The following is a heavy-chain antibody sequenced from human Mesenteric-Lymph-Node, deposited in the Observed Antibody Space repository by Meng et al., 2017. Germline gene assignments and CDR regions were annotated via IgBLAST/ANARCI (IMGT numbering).Heavy chain of an antibody. CDR1: GFIFTDFD. Sequence: GESLKISCAASGFIFTDFDMTWVRQGPGKGLEWVAVIWYDGSNKYYADSVKGRFTISRDNSKNTLYLQMNSLRAEDTAVYYCARDLFGIVGATPQIDYWGQGTLVTVSS. CDR2: IWYDGSNK. J-gene: IGHJ4*02. D-gene: IGHD1-26*01. CDR3: ARDLFGIVGATPQIDY. V-gene: IGHV3-33*08.